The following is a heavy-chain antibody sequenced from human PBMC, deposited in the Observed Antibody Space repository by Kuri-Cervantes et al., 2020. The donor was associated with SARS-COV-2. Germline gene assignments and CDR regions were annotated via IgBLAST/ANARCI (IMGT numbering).Heavy chain of an antibody. Sequence: GESLKISCAASGFIFSSYEMNWVRQAPGKGLEWVSYISSGGTTIYYADSVKGRFTISRDNSKNTLYLQMNSLRAEDTAVYYCAKDLRAIVVVVTIDYWGQGTLVTVSS. CDR3: AKDLRAIVVVVTIDY. V-gene: IGHV3-48*03. J-gene: IGHJ4*02. CDR2: ISSGGTTI. D-gene: IGHD2-15*01. CDR1: GFIFSSYE.